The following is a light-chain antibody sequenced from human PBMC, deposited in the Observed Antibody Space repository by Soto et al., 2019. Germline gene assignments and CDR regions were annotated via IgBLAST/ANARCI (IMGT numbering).Light chain of an antibody. J-gene: IGKJ1*01. CDR1: QSVGGS. V-gene: IGKV3-15*01. Sequence: VMTQSPATLSVSPGERVTLSCRASQSVGGSLAWYRQKPGQAPSLLVYGASTRATGIPARFSGSGSGTEFTLTIGSLQSDDFAVYYCLQYDKWPPWTFGQGTKVDIK. CDR2: GAS. CDR3: LQYDKWPPWT.